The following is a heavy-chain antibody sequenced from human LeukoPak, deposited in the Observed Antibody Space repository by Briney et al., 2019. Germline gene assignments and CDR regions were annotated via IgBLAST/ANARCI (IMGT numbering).Heavy chain of an antibody. Sequence: LRLSCAASGFTFSDYYMSWIRQPPGKGLEWIGEINHSGSTNYNPSLKSRVTISVDTSKNQFSLKLSSVTAADTAVYYCAEHGFSMVRGAWFDPWGQGTLVTVSS. V-gene: IGHV4-34*08. J-gene: IGHJ5*02. CDR2: INHSGST. CDR3: AEHGFSMVRGAWFDP. CDR1: GFTFSDYY. D-gene: IGHD3-10*01.